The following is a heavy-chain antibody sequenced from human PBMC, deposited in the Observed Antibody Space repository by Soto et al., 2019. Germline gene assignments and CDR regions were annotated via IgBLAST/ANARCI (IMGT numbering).Heavy chain of an antibody. Sequence: GGSLRLSCAAAGVTFDDYTMHWVRQAPGKGLEWVSLISWDGGSTYYADSVKGRFTISRDNSKNSLYLQMNSLRTEDTALYYCAKSGPNYYYGMDVWGQGTTVTVSS. CDR2: ISWDGGST. J-gene: IGHJ6*02. CDR3: AKSGPNYYYGMDV. CDR1: GVTFDDYT. V-gene: IGHV3-43*01. D-gene: IGHD2-8*02.